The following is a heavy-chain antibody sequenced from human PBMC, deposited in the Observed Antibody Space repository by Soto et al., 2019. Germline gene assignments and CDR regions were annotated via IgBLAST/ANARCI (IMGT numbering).Heavy chain of an antibody. D-gene: IGHD2-2*02. V-gene: IGHV4-34*01. J-gene: IGHJ5*02. CDR1: GGSFSGYY. Sequence: SETLSLTCAVYGGSFSGYYWSWIRQPPGKGLEWIGEINHSGSTNYNPSLKSRVTISVDTSKNQFSLKLSSVTAADTAVYYCARTLLQRHLYGSRGGWFDPWGQGTPVTVSS. CDR2: INHSGST. CDR3: ARTLLQRHLYGSRGGWFDP.